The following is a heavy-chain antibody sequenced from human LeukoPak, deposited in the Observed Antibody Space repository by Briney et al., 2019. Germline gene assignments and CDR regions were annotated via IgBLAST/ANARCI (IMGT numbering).Heavy chain of an antibody. CDR1: GFTFSSYA. J-gene: IGHJ4*02. V-gene: IGHV3-23*01. CDR3: ANGAAAGTPTIGDY. D-gene: IGHD6-13*01. CDR2: ISGSGDHT. Sequence: SGGSLRLSCAASGFTFSSYAMSWVRQAPGKGLEWVSVISGSGDHTYYADSVRGRFTISRDNFKNTLYLQMNSLRTEDTAVYYCANGAAAGTPTIGDYWGQGTLVTVSS.